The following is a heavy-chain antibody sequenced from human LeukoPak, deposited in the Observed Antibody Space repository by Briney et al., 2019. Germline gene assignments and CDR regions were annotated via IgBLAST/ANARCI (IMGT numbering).Heavy chain of an antibody. CDR3: ARHGDYDGSGYSSY. CDR2: IYYSGST. CDR1: GGSISSSSYY. J-gene: IGHJ4*02. Sequence: SETLSLTCTVSGGSISSSSYYWGWIRQPPGKGLEWIGSIYYSGSTYYNPSLKSRVTISVDTSKNQFSLKLSSVTAADTAVYYCARHGDYDGSGYSSYWGQGTLVTVSS. D-gene: IGHD3-22*01. V-gene: IGHV4-39*01.